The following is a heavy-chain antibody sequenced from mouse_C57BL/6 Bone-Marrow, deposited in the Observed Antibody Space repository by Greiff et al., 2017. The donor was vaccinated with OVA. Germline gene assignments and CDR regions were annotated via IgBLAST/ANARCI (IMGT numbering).Heavy chain of an antibody. D-gene: IGHD1-2*01. J-gene: IGHJ2*01. Sequence: QVQLKQSGPELVRPGASVKISCKAPGYTFTSYWMQWVRQRPGQGLEWIGEIFPGSGSTYYNEKFKGKATLTVDTSSSTAYMQLSSLTSEDSAVYFGARGGGDYYGPEGGYWGQGTTLTVSS. CDR3: ARGGGDYYGPEGGY. CDR2: IFPGSGST. V-gene: IGHV1-56*01. CDR1: GYTFTSYW.